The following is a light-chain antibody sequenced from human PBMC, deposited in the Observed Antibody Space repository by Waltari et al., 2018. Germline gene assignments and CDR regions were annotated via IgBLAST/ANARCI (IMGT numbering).Light chain of an antibody. CDR1: QDIYNS. V-gene: IGKV1-33*01. CDR3: QQYDTPLS. CDR2: GAS. Sequence: DIQMTQSPSSLSASVGDRVTITCQANQDIYNSLNWYQQKPGKGPNLLLYGASNLEPGVTVRFRGDASGTHFTFTISCLQADDMATYYWQQYDTPLSFGGGTKVAIK. J-gene: IGKJ4*02.